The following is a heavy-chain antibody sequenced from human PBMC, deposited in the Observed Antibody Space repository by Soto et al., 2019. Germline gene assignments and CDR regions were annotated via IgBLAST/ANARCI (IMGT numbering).Heavy chain of an antibody. D-gene: IGHD5-18*01. CDR2: INPNSGGT. Sequence: ASEKVSCKASRYTFTGYYMHWVRQAPGQGLEWMGWINPNSGGTNYAQKFQGRVTMTRDTSISTAYMELSRLRSDDTAVYYCARGGDGYSTYYFDYWGQGTLVTVSS. CDR3: ARGGDGYSTYYFDY. J-gene: IGHJ4*02. CDR1: RYTFTGYY. V-gene: IGHV1-2*02.